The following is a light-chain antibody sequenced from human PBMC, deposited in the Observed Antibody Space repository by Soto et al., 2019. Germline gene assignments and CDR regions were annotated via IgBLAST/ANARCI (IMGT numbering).Light chain of an antibody. J-gene: IGKJ1*01. CDR2: GAS. V-gene: IGKV3-15*01. Sequence: EIVMTQSPATLSVSPGERATVSCRASQSVSSNLAWYQQKGGQAPRLLIYGASTRATGIPARFSGSGSGTEFTLAISSLQSEDVAVYYCQQYNNWPPWTFGQGTKVEIK. CDR3: QQYNNWPPWT. CDR1: QSVSSN.